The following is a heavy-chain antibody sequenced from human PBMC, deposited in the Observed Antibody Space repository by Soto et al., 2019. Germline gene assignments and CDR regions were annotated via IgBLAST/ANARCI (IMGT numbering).Heavy chain of an antibody. J-gene: IGHJ5*02. CDR1: GGSFSGYY. D-gene: IGHD2-21*01. CDR2: INHSGST. Sequence: QVQLQQWGAGLLKPSETLSLTCAVYGGSFSGYYWSWIRQPPGKGLEWIGEINHSGSTNYNPSLRSRVTIAXXTXKXRFSLKLSCVTAADTAVYYCARRVIRRYIGGNWFDPWGQGTLVSVSS. V-gene: IGHV4-34*01. CDR3: ARRVIRRYIGGNWFDP.